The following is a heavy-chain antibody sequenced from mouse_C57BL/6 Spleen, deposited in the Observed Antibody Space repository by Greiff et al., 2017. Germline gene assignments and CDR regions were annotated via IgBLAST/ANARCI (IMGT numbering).Heavy chain of an antibody. D-gene: IGHD1-1*01. J-gene: IGHJ2*01. CDR2: IYPRDGST. CDR1: GYTFTDHT. V-gene: IGHV1-78*01. CDR3: AREGYGSYYFDY. Sequence: VKLQESDAELVKPGASVKISCKVSGYTFTDHTIHWMKQRPEQGLEWIGYIYPRDGSTKYNEKFKGKATLTADKSSSTAYMQLNSLTSEDSAVYFCAREGYGSYYFDYWGQGTTLTVSS.